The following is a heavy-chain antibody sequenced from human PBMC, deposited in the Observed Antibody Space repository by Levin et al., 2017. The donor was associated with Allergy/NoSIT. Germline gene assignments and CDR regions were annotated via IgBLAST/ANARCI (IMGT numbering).Heavy chain of an antibody. CDR3: ARALHPWVYYYGMDV. V-gene: IGHV3-9*01. CDR2: ITWNSDTI. CDR1: GFTFEDYP. J-gene: IGHJ6*02. Sequence: SLKISCAASGFTFEDYPMHWVRQAPGKGLEWVSGITWNSDTIGYADSVKGRFTISRDNTRNSLYLQMNSLRPEDTALYYCARALHPWVYYYGMDVWGQGTTVTVSS. D-gene: IGHD3-16*01.